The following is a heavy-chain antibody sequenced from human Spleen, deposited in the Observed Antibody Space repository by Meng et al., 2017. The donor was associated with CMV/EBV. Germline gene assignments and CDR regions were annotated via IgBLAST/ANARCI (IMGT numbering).Heavy chain of an antibody. CDR3: ARGSVAGMGSYYFDY. J-gene: IGHJ4*02. CDR1: GFSLSDDRVG. CDR2: IFSNDEK. Sequence: SGPTLVKPTETLTLTCTVSGFSLSDDRVGVSWIRQPPGKALEWLAHIFSNDEKSYTTSLKSRLSISKDISERQVVLTMTKMDPVDTATYYCARGSVAGMGSYYFDYWGQGTPVTVSS. D-gene: IGHD6-19*01. V-gene: IGHV2-26*01.